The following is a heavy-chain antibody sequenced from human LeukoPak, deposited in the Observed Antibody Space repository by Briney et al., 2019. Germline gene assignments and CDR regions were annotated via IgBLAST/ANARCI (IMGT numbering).Heavy chain of an antibody. Sequence: SVKVSCKASGGTFSSYTISWVRQAPGQGLEWMGRIIPILGIANYAQKFQGRVTITADKSTSTAYMELSSLRSEDTAVYYCARDGGYDILTGYPQYNWFDPWGQGALVTVSS. J-gene: IGHJ5*02. CDR3: ARDGGYDILTGYPQYNWFDP. D-gene: IGHD3-9*01. V-gene: IGHV1-69*04. CDR2: IIPILGIA. CDR1: GGTFSSYT.